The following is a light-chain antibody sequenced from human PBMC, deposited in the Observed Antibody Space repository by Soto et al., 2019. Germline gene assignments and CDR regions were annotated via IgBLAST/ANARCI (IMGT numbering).Light chain of an antibody. CDR2: DVV. V-gene: IGLV2-14*03. CDR3: SSYTSTMTNV. Sequence: QSALTQPASVSWSPGQSITISCTGTSSDVGGFNSVSWYQLRPGTAPKLILYDVVDRPSGVSYRFSGSKSGNTASLTISGLQAADEADYFCSSYTSTMTNVFGSGTKLTV. CDR1: SSDVGGFNS. J-gene: IGLJ1*01.